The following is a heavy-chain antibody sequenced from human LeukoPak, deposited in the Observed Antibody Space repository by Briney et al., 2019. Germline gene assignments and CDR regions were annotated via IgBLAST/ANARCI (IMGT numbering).Heavy chain of an antibody. CDR1: GFTFSSYS. CDR3: ARDPLGGWELQPNHAFDI. D-gene: IGHD1-26*01. Sequence: PGGSLRLSCAASGFTFSSYSMNWVRQAPGKGLEWVSYISSSSSTIYYADSVKGRFTISRDNAKNSLYLQMNSLRAEDTAVYYCARDPLGGWELQPNHAFDIWGQGTMVTVSS. CDR2: ISSSSSTI. V-gene: IGHV3-48*01. J-gene: IGHJ3*02.